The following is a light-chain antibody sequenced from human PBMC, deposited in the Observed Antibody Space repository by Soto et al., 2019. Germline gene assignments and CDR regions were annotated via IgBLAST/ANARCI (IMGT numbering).Light chain of an antibody. CDR2: GAS. J-gene: IGKJ4*01. V-gene: IGKV3-15*01. Sequence: EIVMTQSPATLSVSPGERATLSCRASQSVSSNLAWYQQKPGQAPRLLNYGASTRATGIPARFSGSGSGTEFTLTISSLQSEDFALYYCQQYNNWPPLTFGGGTKVEIK. CDR1: QSVSSN. CDR3: QQYNNWPPLT.